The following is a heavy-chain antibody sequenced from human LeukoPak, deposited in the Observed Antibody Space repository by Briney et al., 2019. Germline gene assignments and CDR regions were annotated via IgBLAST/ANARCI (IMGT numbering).Heavy chain of an antibody. J-gene: IGHJ5*02. CDR2: INHSGST. Sequence: PSETLSLTCAVYGGSFSGCYWSWIRQPPGKGLEWIGEINHSGSTNYNPSLKSRVTISVDTSKNQFSLKLSSVTAADTAVYYCARSSEGDYWFDPWGQGTLVTVSS. CDR3: ARSSEGDYWFDP. V-gene: IGHV4-34*01. D-gene: IGHD2-21*02. CDR1: GGSFSGCY.